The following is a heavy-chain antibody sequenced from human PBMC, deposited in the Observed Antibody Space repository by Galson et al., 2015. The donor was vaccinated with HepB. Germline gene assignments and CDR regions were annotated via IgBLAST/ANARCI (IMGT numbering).Heavy chain of an antibody. CDR2: FSGYDHST. D-gene: IGHD1-7*01. Sequence: SVKVSCKASGYSFNNYGLSWIRQAPGPGLEWLGWFSGYDHSTNYAQKFQGRVTMTADASTGPAYLELRNLRSDDTAVYYCARDSRLELRLNNYFSYGMDVWGQGSAVTVSS. J-gene: IGHJ6*02. CDR3: ARDSRLELRLNNYFSYGMDV. V-gene: IGHV1-18*01. CDR1: GYSFNNYG.